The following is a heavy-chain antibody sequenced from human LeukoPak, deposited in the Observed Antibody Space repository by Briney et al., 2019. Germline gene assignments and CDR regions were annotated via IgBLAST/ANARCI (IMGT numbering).Heavy chain of an antibody. CDR2: INAANGNT. J-gene: IGHJ3*02. Sequence: GASVKVFCKASGYTFTSYAMHWVRQAPGQRLEWMGWINAANGNTKYSQKFQGRVTITRDTSASTAYMELSSLRSEDTAVYYCARILTGYPDDAFDIWGQGTMVTVSS. CDR1: GYTFTSYA. V-gene: IGHV1-3*01. CDR3: ARILTGYPDDAFDI. D-gene: IGHD3-9*01.